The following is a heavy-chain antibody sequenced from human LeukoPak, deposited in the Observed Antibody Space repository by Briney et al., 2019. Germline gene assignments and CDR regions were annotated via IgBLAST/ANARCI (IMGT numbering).Heavy chain of an antibody. J-gene: IGHJ1*01. CDR2: ICGSGGCT. CDR3: AKDRHNYDFWSGTQGDGYIQH. Sequence: GGSLRLSCAASGFTFSTYAMSWVRQAPGGGLEWVSGICGSGGCTYYADSVKGRFTISRDNSKNTLYLQMNSLRAEDTAVYYCAKDRHNYDFWSGTQGDGYIQHWGQGTLVTVSS. CDR1: GFTFSTYA. V-gene: IGHV3-23*01. D-gene: IGHD3-3*01.